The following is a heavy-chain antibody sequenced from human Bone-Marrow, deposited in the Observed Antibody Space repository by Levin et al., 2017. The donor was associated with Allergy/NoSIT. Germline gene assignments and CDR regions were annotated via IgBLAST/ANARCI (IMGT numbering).Heavy chain of an antibody. CDR2: LYAGVST. CDR1: GFTVNSDS. D-gene: IGHD3-9*01. Sequence: GESLKISCAASGFTVNSDSMTWVRQAPGKGLAWVQILYAGVSTYLADFEEGRFTISRDTSRNPLSLQMSSLRLEDTAVYYCARDDNLTGYRRFDAMDLWDQGTTVTVSS. J-gene: IGHJ6*02. V-gene: IGHV3-53*01. CDR3: ARDDNLTGYRRFDAMDL.